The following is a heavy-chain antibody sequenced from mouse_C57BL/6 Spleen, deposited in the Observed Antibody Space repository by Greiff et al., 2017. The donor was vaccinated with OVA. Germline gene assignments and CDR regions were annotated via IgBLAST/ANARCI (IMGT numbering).Heavy chain of an antibody. CDR1: GFTFTDYY. CDR3: ARSPPLFDY. J-gene: IGHJ2*01. Sequence: EVHLVESGGGLVQPGGSLSLSCAASGFTFTDYYMSWVRQPPGKALEWLGFIRNKANGYTTEYSASVKGRFTISRDNSQSILYLQMNALRAEDSATYYCARSPPLFDYWGQGTTLTVSS. CDR2: IRNKANGYTT. V-gene: IGHV7-3*01.